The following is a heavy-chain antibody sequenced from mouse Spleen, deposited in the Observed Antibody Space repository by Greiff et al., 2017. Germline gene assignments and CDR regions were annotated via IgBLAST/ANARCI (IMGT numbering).Heavy chain of an antibody. D-gene: IGHD2-3*01. J-gene: IGHJ1*01. V-gene: IGHV1-55*01. CDR2: IYPGSGST. Sequence: VQLQQSGAELVKPGASVKMSCKASGYTFTSYWITWVKQRPGQGLEWIGDIYPGSGSTNYNEKFKSKATLTVDTSSSTAYMQLSSLTSEDSAVYYCARYDGYYWYFDVWGAGTTVTVSS. CDR1: GYTFTSYW. CDR3: ARYDGYYWYFDV.